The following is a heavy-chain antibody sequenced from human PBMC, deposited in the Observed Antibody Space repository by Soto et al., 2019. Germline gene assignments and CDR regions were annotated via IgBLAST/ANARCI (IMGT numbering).Heavy chain of an antibody. CDR1: SSPIQRRYY. CDR3: ARKTSGRNFDY. V-gene: IGHV4-38-2*02. Sequence: PAETLSLTCTAPSSPIQRRYYSDWIRPTPGKGLEWVASICHSGSTHYNPSLKSRASISLDSSNNQFSLRLSSVTAADTAIYYCARKTSGRNFDYWGQETQITTSS. J-gene: IGHJ4*02. CDR2: ICHSGST. D-gene: IGHD6-19*01.